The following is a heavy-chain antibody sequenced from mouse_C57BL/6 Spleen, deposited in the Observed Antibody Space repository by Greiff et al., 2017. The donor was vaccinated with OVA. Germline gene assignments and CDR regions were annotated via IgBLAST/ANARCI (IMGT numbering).Heavy chain of an antibody. J-gene: IGHJ4*01. CDR2: IHPNSGST. V-gene: IGHV1-64*01. CDR3: ARGANYYAGYYAMDC. CDR1: GYTFTSYW. D-gene: IGHD1-1*01. Sequence: QVQLQQPGAELVKPGASVKLSCKASGYTFTSYWMHWVKQRPGQGLEWIGMIHPNSGSTNYNEKFKSKATLTVDKSSSTAYMQLSSLTSEDSAVYYCARGANYYAGYYAMDCWGQVTSATVSS.